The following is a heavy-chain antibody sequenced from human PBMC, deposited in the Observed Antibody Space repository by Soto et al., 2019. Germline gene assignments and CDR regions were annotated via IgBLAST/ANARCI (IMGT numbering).Heavy chain of an antibody. J-gene: IGHJ5*02. V-gene: IGHV6-1*01. D-gene: IGHD6-13*01. Sequence: SQTLSLPCAISGDSVSSNSAAWNWIRQSPSRGLEWLGRTYYRSKWYNDYAVSVKSRITINPDTSKNQFSLQLNSVTPEDTAVYYCARDGIAAAGLYNWFDPWGQGTLVTVSS. CDR3: ARDGIAAAGLYNWFDP. CDR2: TYYRSKWYN. CDR1: GDSVSSNSAA.